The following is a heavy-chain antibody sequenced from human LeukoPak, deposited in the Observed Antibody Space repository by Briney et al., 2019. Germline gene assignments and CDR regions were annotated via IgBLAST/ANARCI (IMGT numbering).Heavy chain of an antibody. Sequence: SVKVSRKASGGTFSSYAISWVRQAPGQGLEWMGGIIPIFGTANYAHKFQGRVTITTDESTSTAYMELSSLRSEDTAVYYCARDRLRGTLGLAGFDPWGQGTLVTVSS. CDR2: IIPIFGTA. D-gene: IGHD3-10*01. V-gene: IGHV1-69*05. CDR3: ARDRLRGTLGLAGFDP. CDR1: GGTFSSYA. J-gene: IGHJ5*02.